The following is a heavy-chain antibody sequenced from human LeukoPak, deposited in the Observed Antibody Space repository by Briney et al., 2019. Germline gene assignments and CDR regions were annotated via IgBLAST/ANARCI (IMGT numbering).Heavy chain of an antibody. CDR1: GGSIRSSSYY. D-gene: IGHD5-18*01. V-gene: IGHV4-39*01. CDR2: IYYSGST. J-gene: IGHJ4*02. CDR3: ARGCYPSQMSDY. Sequence: TSETLSLACTVPGGSIRSSSYYWGWIRQPPGKGLEWIGSIYYSGSTYYNPSLKSRVTISVDTSKNQFSLRLSSVTAADKAVYYCARGCYPSQMSDYWRQGTLVTVSS.